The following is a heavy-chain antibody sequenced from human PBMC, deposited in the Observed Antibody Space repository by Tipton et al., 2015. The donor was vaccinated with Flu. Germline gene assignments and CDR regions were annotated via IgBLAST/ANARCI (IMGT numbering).Heavy chain of an antibody. CDR3: ARRDYSNYVSDPKSWFDP. J-gene: IGHJ5*02. Sequence: LRLSCTVSGDSITSYYWSWIRQPPGKGLEWIGNIFRTGSTYHNPSLKGRVTMSVDTSKNQFSLKVFSVTAADTAVYYCARRDYSNYVSDPKSWFDPWGQGILVTVSS. CDR1: GDSITSYY. V-gene: IGHV4-4*09. CDR2: IFRTGST. D-gene: IGHD4-11*01.